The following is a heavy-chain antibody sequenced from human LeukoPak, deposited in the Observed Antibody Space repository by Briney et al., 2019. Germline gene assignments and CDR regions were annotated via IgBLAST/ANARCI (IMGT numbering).Heavy chain of an antibody. V-gene: IGHV3-48*04. CDR2: ISSSSGTI. Sequence: GGSLRLSCAASGFTFTSYAMNWVRQAPGKGLEWVSHISSSSGTIYYADSVKGRFTISRDNAKNSVYLQMNSLRAEDTAVYYCAKLPLGTIFGVVPAYYFDYWGQGTLVTVSS. D-gene: IGHD3-3*01. CDR3: AKLPLGTIFGVVPAYYFDY. CDR1: GFTFTSYA. J-gene: IGHJ4*02.